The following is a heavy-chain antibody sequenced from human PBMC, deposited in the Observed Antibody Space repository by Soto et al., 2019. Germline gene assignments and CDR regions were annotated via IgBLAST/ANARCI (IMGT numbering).Heavy chain of an antibody. D-gene: IGHD3-3*01. Sequence: QVQLQESGPGLVKPSETLSLTCTVSGGSISSYYWSWIRQPPGKGLEWIGYIYYSGSTNYNPSLKSRVTISVDTSKNQFSLKLSSVTAADTAVYYCARDKTTITIFGVAHTFAPWGQGTLVTVSS. V-gene: IGHV4-59*01. CDR1: GGSISSYY. J-gene: IGHJ5*02. CDR3: ARDKTTITIFGVAHTFAP. CDR2: IYYSGST.